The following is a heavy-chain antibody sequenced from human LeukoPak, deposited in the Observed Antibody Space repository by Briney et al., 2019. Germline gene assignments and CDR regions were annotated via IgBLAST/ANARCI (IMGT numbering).Heavy chain of an antibody. V-gene: IGHV1-2*02. CDR2: INDNSGGT. CDR1: GYTFTGYY. J-gene: IGHJ4*02. CDR3: ARDSGERGSGSYLIAY. D-gene: IGHD3-10*01. Sequence: ASVKVSCKASGYTFTGYYIHWVRHASGQGLEWMGWINDNSGGTNYAQKFQGRVTMTRDTSISTVYMELSRLTSDDTAVYYCARDSGERGSGSYLIAYWGQGTLVTVSS.